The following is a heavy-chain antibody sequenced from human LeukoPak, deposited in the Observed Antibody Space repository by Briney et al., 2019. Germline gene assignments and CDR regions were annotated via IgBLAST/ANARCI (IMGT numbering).Heavy chain of an antibody. V-gene: IGHV3-53*01. CDR1: GFTFSSYS. J-gene: IGHJ4*02. CDR2: IYSGTI. D-gene: IGHD4/OR15-4a*01. CDR3: ARRAGAYSHPYDY. Sequence: GGSLRLSCAASGFTFSSYSMNWVRQAPGKGLEWVSFIYSGTIHYSDSVKGRFTISRDNSKNTLYLQMNSLRAEDTAVYYCARRAGAYSHPYDYWGQGTLVTVSS.